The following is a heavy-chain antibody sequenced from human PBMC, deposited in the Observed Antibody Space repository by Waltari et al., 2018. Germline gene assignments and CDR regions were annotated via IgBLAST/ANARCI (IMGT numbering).Heavy chain of an antibody. CDR2: IMCSGGST. D-gene: IGHD5-18*01. CDR3: AKGSPLLRTAIDY. V-gene: IGHV3-23*01. Sequence: EVQLLEYGGGLVKTGGSLRLSCAASGFNFSSYAMSWVRQALGRGLVWVSDIMCSGGSTYSSSSVKGRFTISIDNSKNTLYLQMNSLRAEDTAVYYCAKGSPLLRTAIDYWGQGTLVTVSS. CDR1: GFNFSSYA. J-gene: IGHJ4*02.